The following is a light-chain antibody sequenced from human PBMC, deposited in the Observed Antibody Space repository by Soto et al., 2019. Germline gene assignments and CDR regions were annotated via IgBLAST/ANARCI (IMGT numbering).Light chain of an antibody. Sequence: DIVMTQSPLSLPVTPGEPASISCRSSQSRLHESGYNYLDWYLQKPGQSPRLLIYLGSRRACGVPDRFSGSGSGTDFTLKISRVEAEDVGVYYCMQAIQISGTFGQGTNLEI. CDR3: MQAIQISGT. CDR1: QSRLHESGYNY. CDR2: LGS. V-gene: IGKV2-28*01. J-gene: IGKJ2*01.